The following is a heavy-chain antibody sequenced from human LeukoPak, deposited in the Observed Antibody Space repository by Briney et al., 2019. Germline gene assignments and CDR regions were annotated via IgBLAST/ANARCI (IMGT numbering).Heavy chain of an antibody. Sequence: PGGSLRLSCAASGFTFSTYSMNWVRQAPGKGLEWVSSISSSSSYIYYADSVKGRFTISRDNSKNTLYLQMNSLRAEDTAVYYCANHKSPQLDAFDIWGQGTMVTVSS. D-gene: IGHD6-13*01. V-gene: IGHV3-21*04. J-gene: IGHJ3*02. CDR3: ANHKSPQLDAFDI. CDR2: ISSSSSYI. CDR1: GFTFSTYS.